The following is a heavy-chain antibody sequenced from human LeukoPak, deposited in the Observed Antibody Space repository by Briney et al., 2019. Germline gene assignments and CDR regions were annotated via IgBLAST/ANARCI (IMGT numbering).Heavy chain of an antibody. V-gene: IGHV1-46*01. Sequence: ASVTVSCTASGYSFTSYYMHWVRQAPGQGLEWVGIINPNVGSTSYAQRFQGRITLTRDTSTSTVYMELTSLRFDDTAVYYCARAPDNYGIDDYWGQGTLVTVSS. D-gene: IGHD5-18*01. CDR1: GYSFTSYY. CDR2: INPNVGST. CDR3: ARAPDNYGIDDY. J-gene: IGHJ4*02.